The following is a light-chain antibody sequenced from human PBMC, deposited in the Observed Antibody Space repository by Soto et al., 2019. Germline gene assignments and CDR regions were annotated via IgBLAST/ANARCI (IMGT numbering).Light chain of an antibody. Sequence: QSVLTQPASVSGSPGQSITISCTGTSSDIGAYNYVSWYQQYPGKGPKVMIYDVYSRPAGVSNRFSGYKSANTASLTISGLQPEEEADYYCSSYTIGALDVFGTGTKLTVL. CDR2: DVY. V-gene: IGLV2-14*01. CDR1: SSDIGAYNY. J-gene: IGLJ1*01. CDR3: SSYTIGALDV.